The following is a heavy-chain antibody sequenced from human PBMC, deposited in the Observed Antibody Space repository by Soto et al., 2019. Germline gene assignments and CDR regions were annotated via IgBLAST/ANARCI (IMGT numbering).Heavy chain of an antibody. CDR2: INSHNGVT. CDR1: GDISPRYG. Sequence: QVQLVQSGPEVKKPGALVKVSCKASGDISPRYGISWVRQAPGQGLEWLGWINSHNGVTNYAQSLQGRVTLTTDSSTSTAYMEVRSLRFDDTAVYYCAGDHGNYETFDQWGQGTLVTVSS. CDR3: AGDHGNYETFDQ. D-gene: IGHD1-7*01. V-gene: IGHV1-18*01. J-gene: IGHJ4*02.